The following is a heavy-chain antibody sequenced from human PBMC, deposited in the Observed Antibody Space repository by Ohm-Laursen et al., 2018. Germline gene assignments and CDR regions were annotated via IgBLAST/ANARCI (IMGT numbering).Heavy chain of an antibody. D-gene: IGHD3-22*01. V-gene: IGHV4-38-2*01. CDR2: ISHRGDS. Sequence: SETLSLTWAVFGYSIGSDNYWGWVRQPPGEGLEWIGSISHRGDSYYNPSLRSRVTMSVDTSKNQFSLKLNSLIAADTAVYYCAKVVASTSIDFWGQGILVTVSS. CDR3: AKVVASTSIDF. J-gene: IGHJ4*02. CDR1: GYSIGSDNY.